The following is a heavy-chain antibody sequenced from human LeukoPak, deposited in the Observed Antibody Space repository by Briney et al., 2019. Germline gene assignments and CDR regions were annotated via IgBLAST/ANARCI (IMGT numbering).Heavy chain of an antibody. Sequence: ASVKVSCKASGYTFTSYYMHWVRQAPGQGLEWMGIINPSGGSTSYAQKFQGRVTMTRDTSTSTVYMELSSLRSEDTAVYYCARAYYDILTGYPPVGFDYWGQGTLVTVSS. CDR3: ARAYYDILTGYPPVGFDY. CDR2: INPSGGST. V-gene: IGHV1-46*01. CDR1: GYTFTSYY. J-gene: IGHJ4*02. D-gene: IGHD3-9*01.